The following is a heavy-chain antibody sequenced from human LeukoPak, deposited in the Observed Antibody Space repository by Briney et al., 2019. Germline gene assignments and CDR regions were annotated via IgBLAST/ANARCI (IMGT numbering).Heavy chain of an antibody. Sequence: ASVKVSCKASGYTFTSYGISWVRQAPGQGLEWMGWISAYNGNTNYAQKLQGRVTMTTDTSTSTAYMELRSLRSDDTAVYYCARSVAPVATIRHYCYYYMDVWGKGTTVTISS. V-gene: IGHV1-18*01. J-gene: IGHJ6*03. CDR2: ISAYNGNT. CDR3: ARSVAPVATIRHYCYYYMDV. D-gene: IGHD5-12*01. CDR1: GYTFTSYG.